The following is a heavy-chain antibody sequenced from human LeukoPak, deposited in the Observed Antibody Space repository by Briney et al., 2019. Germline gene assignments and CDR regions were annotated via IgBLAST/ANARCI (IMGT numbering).Heavy chain of an antibody. V-gene: IGHV3-20*04. CDR1: GFTFDDYG. CDR3: VKDSNYDFWSGYYKGFDN. Sequence: GGSLRLSCAASGFTSGFTFDDYGMNWVRQVPGKGLEWVSGISRDGGRTGYADSVQGRFTISRDNSRNSLHLQMNRLRVEDTAFYYCVKDSNYDFWSGYYKGFDNWGQGTLVTVSS. J-gene: IGHJ4*02. CDR2: ISRDGGRT. D-gene: IGHD3-3*01.